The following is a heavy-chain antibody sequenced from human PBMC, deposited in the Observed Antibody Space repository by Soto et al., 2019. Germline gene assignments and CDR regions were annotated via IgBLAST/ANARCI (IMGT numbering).Heavy chain of an antibody. CDR3: ARASSSWYGGDYYYYYGMDV. V-gene: IGHV1-69*13. Sequence: ASVKVSCKASGGTFSSYAISWVRQAPGQGLEWMGGIIPIFGTANYAQKFQGRVTITADESTSTAYMELSGLRSEDTAVYYCARASSSWYGGDYYYYYGMDVWGQGTTVTVSS. CDR2: IIPIFGTA. J-gene: IGHJ6*02. D-gene: IGHD6-13*01. CDR1: GGTFSSYA.